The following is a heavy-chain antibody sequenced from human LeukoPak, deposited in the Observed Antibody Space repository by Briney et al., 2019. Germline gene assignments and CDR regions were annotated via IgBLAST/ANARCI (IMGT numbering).Heavy chain of an antibody. V-gene: IGHV3-23*01. Sequence: GGSLRLSCVASDFTFSNYDMTWVRQAPGKGLEWVSSISDSGRYIFNADPIRGRFIIYRDNSAKTLYLQMNSLRAEDTATYFCAGKLPGAAYYFDSWGQGTLVTVSS. CDR2: ISDSGRYI. CDR1: DFTFSNYD. CDR3: AGKLPGAAYYFDS. J-gene: IGHJ4*02. D-gene: IGHD3-16*01.